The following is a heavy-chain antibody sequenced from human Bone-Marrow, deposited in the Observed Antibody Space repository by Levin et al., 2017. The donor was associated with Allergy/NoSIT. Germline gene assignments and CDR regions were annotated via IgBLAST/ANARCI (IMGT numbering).Heavy chain of an antibody. J-gene: IGHJ3*02. V-gene: IGHV3-21*01. CDR2: ISSSSSYI. CDR1: GFTFSSYN. Sequence: GGSLRLSCAASGFTFSSYNLNWVRQAPGKGLEWVSSISSSSSYIYYADSVKGRFTISRDNAKNSLYLQMNSLRAEDTAVYYCARDLRDSSSSNYFDAFDIWGQGTMVTVSS. CDR3: ARDLRDSSSSNYFDAFDI. D-gene: IGHD6-6*01.